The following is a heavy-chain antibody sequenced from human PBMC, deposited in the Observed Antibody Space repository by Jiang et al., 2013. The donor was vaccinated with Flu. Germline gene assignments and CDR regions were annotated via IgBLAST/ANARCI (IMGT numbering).Heavy chain of an antibody. CDR1: GGSVSGYY. CDR3: ARHPEFYTSGWYGGFDY. CDR2: VNHSGSS. D-gene: IGHD6-19*01. J-gene: IGHJ4*02. Sequence: LLKPSETLSLTCAVYGGSVSGYYWTWIRQPPGKGLEWIGEVNHSGSSNYNPSLKSRVTISVDTSKNQFSLRLSSVTAADTAVYYCARHPEFYTSGWYGGFDYWGQGTLVTVSS. V-gene: IGHV4-34*01.